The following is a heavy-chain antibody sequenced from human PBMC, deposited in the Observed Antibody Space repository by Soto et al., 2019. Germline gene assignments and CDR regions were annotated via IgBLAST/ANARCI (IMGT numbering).Heavy chain of an antibody. J-gene: IGHJ4*02. D-gene: IGHD6-19*01. CDR2: IKQDGSEK. V-gene: IGHV3-7*03. CDR1: GFTFRSYW. Sequence: GGSLRLSCSASGFTFRSYWMSWVRQAPGKGLEWVANIKQDGSEKYYVDSVKGRFTISRDNAKNSLYLQMNSLRAEDTAVYYCAKDGSSGIPYYFDYWGQGTLVTVSS. CDR3: AKDGSSGIPYYFDY.